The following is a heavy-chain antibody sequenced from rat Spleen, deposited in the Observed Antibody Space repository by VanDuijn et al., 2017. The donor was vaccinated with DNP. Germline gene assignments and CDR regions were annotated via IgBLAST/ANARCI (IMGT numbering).Heavy chain of an antibody. V-gene: IGHV5S23*01. J-gene: IGHJ2*01. CDR1: GFNFINYD. CDR3: ARHELSHGPFDY. CDR2: INTNNDNT. Sequence: EVQLVESGGGLVQPGRSLKLSCAASGFNFINYDMAWVRQAPTKGLEWVASINTNNDNTYYRDSVKGRFTVSRDSAKSTLFLQMDSLRSDDTATYYCARHELSHGPFDYWGQGVMVTVSS.